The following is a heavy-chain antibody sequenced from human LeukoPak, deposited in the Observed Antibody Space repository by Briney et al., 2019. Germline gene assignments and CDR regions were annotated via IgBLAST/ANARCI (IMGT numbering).Heavy chain of an antibody. J-gene: IGHJ6*03. CDR3: ARANDYSNYYYYMDV. CDR2: ISGSGGST. CDR1: GFTFSSYA. Sequence: GGSLRLSCAASGFTFSSYAMSWVRQAPGKGLEWVSAISGSGGSTYYADSVKGRFTISRDNSKNTLYLQMNSLRDEDTAVYYCARANDYSNYYYYMDVWGKGTTVTVSS. D-gene: IGHD4-11*01. V-gene: IGHV3-23*01.